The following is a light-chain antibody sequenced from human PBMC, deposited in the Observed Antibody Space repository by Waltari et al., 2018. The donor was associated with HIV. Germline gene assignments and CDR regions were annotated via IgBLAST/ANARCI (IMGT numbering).Light chain of an antibody. CDR3: QSFDSSLSNLVV. Sequence: QAVLTQPPSVSGAPGQRVTISCTGSGSNIGAGPDVHWYQQLPGTAPKLLIYGDTHRPSGVPDRFSGSKSGTSASLAIAGLQTEDEAVFYCQSFDSSLSNLVVFGGGTKVTVL. J-gene: IGLJ2*01. CDR1: GSNIGAGPD. V-gene: IGLV1-40*01. CDR2: GDT.